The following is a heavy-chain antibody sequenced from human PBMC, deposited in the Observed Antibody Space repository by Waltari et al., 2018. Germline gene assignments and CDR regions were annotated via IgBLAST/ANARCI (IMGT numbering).Heavy chain of an antibody. J-gene: IGHJ4*02. Sequence: QVQLQESGPGLVKPSGTLSLTCAVSGASISSNYWWRWVRQSPGKGLEWIGQIHHSGRTYSTPSLKSRITISVDKSKNQFSLNLSSVNDADTAVYYCAADRGNGLYFDYWGQGTLVTVSS. CDR2: IHHSGRT. V-gene: IGHV4-4*02. CDR3: AADRGNGLYFDY. D-gene: IGHD2-15*01. CDR1: GASISSNYW.